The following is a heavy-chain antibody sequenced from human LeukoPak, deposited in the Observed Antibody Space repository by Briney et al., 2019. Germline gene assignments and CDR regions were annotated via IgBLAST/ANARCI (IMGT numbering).Heavy chain of an antibody. Sequence: GASVKVSCKASGGTFINNAINWVRQAPGQGLEWRGRIILILGRTNYAQKLQGRVTITADNSTYTAYMELSSLSSEDKAVYYCAGPFFYGMDVWGQGTTVTVSS. J-gene: IGHJ6*02. CDR2: IILILGRT. V-gene: IGHV1-69*04. CDR1: GGTFINNA. CDR3: AGPFFYGMDV.